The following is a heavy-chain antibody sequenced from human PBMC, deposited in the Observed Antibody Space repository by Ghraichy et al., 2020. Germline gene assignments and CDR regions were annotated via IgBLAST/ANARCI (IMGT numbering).Heavy chain of an antibody. CDR1: GFTVSSNY. CDR3: ARSISSSWWGEGFDY. CDR2: IYSGGST. V-gene: IGHV3-53*01. D-gene: IGHD6-13*01. Sequence: GGSLRLSCAASGFTVSSNYMSWVRQAPGKGLEWVSVIYSGGSTYYADSVKGRFTISRDNSKNTLYLQMNSLRAEDTAVYYCARSISSSWWGEGFDYWGQGTLVTVSS. J-gene: IGHJ4*02.